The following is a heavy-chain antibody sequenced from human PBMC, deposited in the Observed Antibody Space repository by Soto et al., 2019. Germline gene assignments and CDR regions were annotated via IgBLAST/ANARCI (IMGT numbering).Heavy chain of an antibody. CDR2: LSGSGGFT. CDR3: GKDRYYDSRIIDS. V-gene: IGHV3-23*01. CDR1: GFTFNTYA. Sequence: PGGSLRLSCAGSGFTFNTYAMSWVRQASGKGLEWVASLSGSGGFTEHADSVKGRFSISRDNSKNTLFLQMNGLRVDDMAVYYCGKDRYYDSRIIDSWGSGTLVTVSS. J-gene: IGHJ4*02. D-gene: IGHD3-22*01.